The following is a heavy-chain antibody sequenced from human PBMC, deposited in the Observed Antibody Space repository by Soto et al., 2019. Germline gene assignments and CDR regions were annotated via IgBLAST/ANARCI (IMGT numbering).Heavy chain of an antibody. J-gene: IGHJ6*02. CDR3: AREGPAPYYYYGMDV. CDR1: GYRCTTYG. CDR2: ISAYDGNT. Sequence: QVQLVQSGGEVKKPGASVKVSCKTSGYRCTTYGISGVRQAPGQGLEWMGWISAYDGNTNYAQKLQGRVTMTTDTSTSTAYMELRSLRSGDTAVYYCAREGPAPYYYYGMDVWGQGSTVTVSS. V-gene: IGHV1-18*01.